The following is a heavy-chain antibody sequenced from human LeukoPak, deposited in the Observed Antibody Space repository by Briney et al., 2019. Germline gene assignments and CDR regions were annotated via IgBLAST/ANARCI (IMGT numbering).Heavy chain of an antibody. J-gene: IGHJ5*02. V-gene: IGHV4-34*01. CDR2: INHSGST. Sequence: TSSETLSLTCGVNGGSFSGYYWNWIRQTPGKGLEWIGEINHSGSTNYNPSLKRRVTISVDTSQKQFSLKLSSVTAADTAVYYCARHDWFDPWGQGTLVTVSS. D-gene: IGHD3-3*01. CDR3: ARHDWFDP. CDR1: GGSFSGYY.